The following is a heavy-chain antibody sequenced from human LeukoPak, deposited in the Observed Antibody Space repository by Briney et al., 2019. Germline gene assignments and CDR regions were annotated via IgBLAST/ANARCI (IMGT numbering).Heavy chain of an antibody. D-gene: IGHD5-18*01. V-gene: IGHV4-4*07. CDR1: GGSICSYY. J-gene: IGHJ4*02. CDR3: ARDGIPKGGYGLDY. Sequence: SETLSLTCTVSGGSICSYYWSWIRQPAGKGLEWIGRIYTSGSTNYNPPLKSRVTMSVDTSKNQFTLKLSSVTAADAAVYYCARDGIPKGGYGLDYWGQGTLVTVSS. CDR2: IYTSGST.